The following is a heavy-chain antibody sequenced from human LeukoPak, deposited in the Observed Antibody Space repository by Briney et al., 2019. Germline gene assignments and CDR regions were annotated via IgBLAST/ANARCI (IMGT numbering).Heavy chain of an antibody. V-gene: IGHV3-7*01. CDR3: ARAVDVADY. CDR2: IKEDESAK. J-gene: IGHJ4*02. D-gene: IGHD3-16*01. Sequence: GGSLRLSCVASGFIFTDHSMSWVRQAPGKGLDWVANIKEDESAKFYADSVRGRFTISRDNAKNSVYLEMNNLRVEDTAVYYCARAVDVADYWGRGTLVTVSS. CDR1: GFIFTDHS.